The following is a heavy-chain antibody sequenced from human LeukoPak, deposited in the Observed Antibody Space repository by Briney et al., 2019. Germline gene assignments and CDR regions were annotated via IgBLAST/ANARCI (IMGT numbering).Heavy chain of an antibody. CDR3: ARVAYYYESSGYYYRWGFFDY. Sequence: ASVKVSCKASGYTFTSYGISWVRQAPGQGLEWMGWISAYNGNTNYAQKLQGRVTMTTDTSTSTAYMELRSLRSDDTAVYYCARVAYYYESSGYYYRWGFFDYWGQGTLVTVSS. CDR2: ISAYNGNT. D-gene: IGHD3-22*01. J-gene: IGHJ4*02. V-gene: IGHV1-18*01. CDR1: GYTFTSYG.